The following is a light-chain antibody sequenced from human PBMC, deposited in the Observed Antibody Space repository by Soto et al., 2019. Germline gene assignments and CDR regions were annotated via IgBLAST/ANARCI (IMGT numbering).Light chain of an antibody. Sequence: VVLTQFPATLPLSAGERATLSCRASQSVSSNLAWYQQKPGQAPRLLIYGASTRATGIPARFSGSGSGTEFTLTISSLQSEDFAVYYCQQYNNWPRTFGQGTKVEIK. J-gene: IGKJ1*01. CDR3: QQYNNWPRT. CDR2: GAS. CDR1: QSVSSN. V-gene: IGKV3-15*01.